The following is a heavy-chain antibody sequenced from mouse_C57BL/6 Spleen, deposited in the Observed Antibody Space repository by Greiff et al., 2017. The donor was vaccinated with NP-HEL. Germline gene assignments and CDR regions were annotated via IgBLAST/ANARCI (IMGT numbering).Heavy chain of an antibody. Sequence: EVKLMESGGDLVKPGGSLKLSCAASGFTFSSYGMSWVRQTPDKRLEWVATISSGGSYTYYPDSVKGRFTLSRDNAKNTLYLQMSSLKSEDTAMYYCARDTDDGYYDYAMDYWGQGTSVTVSS. CDR3: ARDTDDGYYDYAMDY. CDR2: ISSGGSYT. D-gene: IGHD2-3*01. V-gene: IGHV5-6*01. CDR1: GFTFSSYG. J-gene: IGHJ4*01.